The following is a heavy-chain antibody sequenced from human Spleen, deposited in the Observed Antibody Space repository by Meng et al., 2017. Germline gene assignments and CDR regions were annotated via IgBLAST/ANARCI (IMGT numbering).Heavy chain of an antibody. V-gene: IGHV3-7*01. Sequence: GESLKISCAASGFSFSNYWMSWVRQAPGTGLEWVANIKQDGSEKYYVDSVKGRFTISRDNAKNSLYLQMNSLRAEDTAVYYCARWYCTSTSCPYYYYGMDVWGQGTTVTVSS. D-gene: IGHD2-2*01. J-gene: IGHJ6*02. CDR1: GFSFSNYW. CDR2: IKQDGSEK. CDR3: ARWYCTSTSCPYYYYGMDV.